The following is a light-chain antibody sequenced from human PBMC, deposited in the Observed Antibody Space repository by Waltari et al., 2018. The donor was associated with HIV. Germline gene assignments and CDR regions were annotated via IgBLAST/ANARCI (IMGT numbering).Light chain of an antibody. Sequence: QSVLTPPPSASGTPAQRVTISCSGSSSHIGIHAVSWLQHRPGTAPKLLIFTHNQRPSWVPGLFSASKSGTSASLAISALKSDDEADYYCAARDGSLRGGVFGGGTKLTV. CDR2: THN. CDR3: AARDGSLRGGV. CDR1: SSHIGIHA. V-gene: IGLV1-47*01. J-gene: IGLJ3*02.